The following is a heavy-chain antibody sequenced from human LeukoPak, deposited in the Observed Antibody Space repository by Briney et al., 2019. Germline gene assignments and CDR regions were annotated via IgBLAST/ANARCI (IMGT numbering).Heavy chain of an antibody. V-gene: IGHV3-48*04. Sequence: PGGSLRLSCAASGFTFSSYSMNWVRQAPRKGLEWVSYISSSSSTIYYADSVKGRFTISRDNAKNSLYLQMNSLRAEDTAVYYCARDQIAAPYYFDYWGQGTLVTVSS. CDR1: GFTFSSYS. J-gene: IGHJ4*02. CDR2: ISSSSSTI. CDR3: ARDQIAAPYYFDY. D-gene: IGHD6-13*01.